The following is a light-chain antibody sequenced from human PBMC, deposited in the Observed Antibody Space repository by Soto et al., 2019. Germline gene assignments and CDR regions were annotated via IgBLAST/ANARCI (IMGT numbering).Light chain of an antibody. J-gene: IGLJ3*02. Sequence: QSVLTQPPSASGTPGQRVTISCSGNSSNIGSKTVNWYQQFPGTAPKVVIYSNSQRPSGVPDRFSGSKSGTSGYLTISGLQSEDEADYYCAAWDDILNGWVFGGGTKLTVL. V-gene: IGLV1-44*01. CDR2: SNS. CDR1: SSNIGSKT. CDR3: AAWDDILNGWV.